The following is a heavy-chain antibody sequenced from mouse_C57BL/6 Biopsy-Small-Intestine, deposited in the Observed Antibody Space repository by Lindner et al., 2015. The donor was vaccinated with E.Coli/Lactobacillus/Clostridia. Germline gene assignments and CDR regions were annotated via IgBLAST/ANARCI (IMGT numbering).Heavy chain of an antibody. CDR3: ARRSYDGYYMDY. CDR2: INLSTGGT. CDR1: GNSFAGYY. Sequence: VQLQESGPELVKPGASVKISCKASGNSFAGYYMNWVKQSPEKSLEWIGEINLSTGGTNYNQKFRARATMTVDASSNTAYMQITSLTSEDSAVYYCARRSYDGYYMDYWGQGTSVTVSS. V-gene: IGHV1-42*01. J-gene: IGHJ4*01. D-gene: IGHD2-3*01.